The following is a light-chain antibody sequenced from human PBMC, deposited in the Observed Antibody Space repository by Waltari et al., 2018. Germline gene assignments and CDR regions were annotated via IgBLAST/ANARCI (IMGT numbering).Light chain of an antibody. Sequence: DIQMTQSPSSLSASLGDRVTITCQASQDIRNFLNWYQQKPGKAPRLLIYDASTLEPGVSSRFRGSGSGTDFTLTIASLQSEDIATYYCQQHENPPLTFGGGTKVEIK. J-gene: IGKJ4*01. CDR1: QDIRNF. CDR3: QQHENPPLT. CDR2: DAS. V-gene: IGKV1-33*01.